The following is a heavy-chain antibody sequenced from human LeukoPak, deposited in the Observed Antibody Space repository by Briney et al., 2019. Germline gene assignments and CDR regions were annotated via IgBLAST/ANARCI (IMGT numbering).Heavy chain of an antibody. CDR2: INPNNGDT. D-gene: IGHD2-21*01. J-gene: IGHJ4*02. CDR1: GYTFTAQY. V-gene: IGHV1-2*02. Sequence: ASVKVSCKASGYTFTAQYMHWVRQAPGQGLEWMGWINPNNGDTIYAQSFLGRVTMTRDTSTTTAYMELSSVRSDDTAVYFCASYPRSIQTPPFDNWGQGTLVNVSS. CDR3: ASYPRSIQTPPFDN.